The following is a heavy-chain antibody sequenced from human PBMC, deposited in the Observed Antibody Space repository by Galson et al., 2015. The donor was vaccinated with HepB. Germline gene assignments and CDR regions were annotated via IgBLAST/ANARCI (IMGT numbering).Heavy chain of an antibody. J-gene: IGHJ6*02. CDR1: GYTLTELS. V-gene: IGHV1-24*01. Sequence: SVKVSCKVSGYTLTELSMHWVRQAPGKGLEWMGGFDPEDGETIYAQKFQGRVTMTEDTSTDTAYMELSSLRSEDTAVYYCATGYYGSGSYYKVVGNYYYYGMDVWGQGTTVTVSS. D-gene: IGHD3-10*01. CDR2: FDPEDGET. CDR3: ATGYYGSGSYYKVVGNYYYYGMDV.